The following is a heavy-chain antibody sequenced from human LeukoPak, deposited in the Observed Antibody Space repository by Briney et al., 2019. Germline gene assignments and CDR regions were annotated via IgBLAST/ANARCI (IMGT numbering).Heavy chain of an antibody. CDR1: GFTFSSYA. Sequence: GSLRLSCAASGFTFSSYAMTWVRQAPGKGLEWVSSISGSGGSTYYADSVKGRFTISRDNSKNTLYLQMNSLRAEDTAVYYCSNYSGSGTYFDYWGQGTLVTVSS. V-gene: IGHV3-23*01. CDR3: SNYSGSGTYFDY. CDR2: ISGSGGST. D-gene: IGHD3-10*01. J-gene: IGHJ4*02.